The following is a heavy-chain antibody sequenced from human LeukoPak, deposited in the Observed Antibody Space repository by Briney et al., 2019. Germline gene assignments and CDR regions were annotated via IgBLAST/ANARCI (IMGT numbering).Heavy chain of an antibody. V-gene: IGHV3-21*01. D-gene: IGHD3-22*01. Sequence: GGSLRLSCAASGFTFSSYSMNWVRQAPGKGLEWVSSISSSSSYIYYADSMKGRFTISRDNAKNSLYLQMNSLRAEDTAVYYCARDLLTDYYDSSGYPPGAFDIWGQGTMVTVSS. CDR2: ISSSSSYI. CDR1: GFTFSSYS. J-gene: IGHJ3*02. CDR3: ARDLLTDYYDSSGYPPGAFDI.